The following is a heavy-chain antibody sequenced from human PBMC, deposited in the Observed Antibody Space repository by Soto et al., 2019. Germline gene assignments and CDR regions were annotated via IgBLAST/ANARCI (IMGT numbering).Heavy chain of an antibody. CDR3: ARVGGSTFNGFDP. Sequence: QLQLQESGPGLVKPSETPSLPCTVSGGSISSFNYFWGWIRQPPGKGLEWIGSLYYSGNTYYNPSLQSRVTSSVDTSKKQCTLTLRSVTAADTVGYYCARVGGSTFNGFDPWGQGTLVTVSP. CDR1: GGSISSFNYF. J-gene: IGHJ5*02. V-gene: IGHV4-39*01. D-gene: IGHD2-15*01. CDR2: LYYSGNT.